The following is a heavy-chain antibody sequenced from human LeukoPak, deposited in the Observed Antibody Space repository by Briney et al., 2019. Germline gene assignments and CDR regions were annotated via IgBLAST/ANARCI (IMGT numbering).Heavy chain of an antibody. CDR3: ARGVETGQWLAPVPSDY. D-gene: IGHD6-19*01. CDR2: ISSSSYI. CDR1: GFTFSSYS. Sequence: PGGSLRLSCAASGFTFSSYSMNWVRQSPGKGLEWVASISSSSYIYYADSVKGRFTISRDNAKNSLYLQMNSLRAEDTAVYYCARGVETGQWLAPVPSDYWGQGTLVTVSS. J-gene: IGHJ4*02. V-gene: IGHV3-21*01.